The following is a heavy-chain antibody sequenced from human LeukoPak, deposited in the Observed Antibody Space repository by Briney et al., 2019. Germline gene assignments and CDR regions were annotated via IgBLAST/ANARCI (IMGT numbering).Heavy chain of an antibody. D-gene: IGHD3-3*01. CDR2: IRSKAYGGTT. J-gene: IGHJ4*02. CDR3: TSSHQYYDFWSGYSIDY. Sequence: GGSLRLSCTASGFTFGDYAMSWVRQAPGKGLELVGFIRSKAYGGTTEYAASVKGRFTISRDDSKSIAYLQMNSLKTEDTAVYYCTSSHQYYDFWSGYSIDYWGQGTLVTVSS. CDR1: GFTFGDYA. V-gene: IGHV3-49*04.